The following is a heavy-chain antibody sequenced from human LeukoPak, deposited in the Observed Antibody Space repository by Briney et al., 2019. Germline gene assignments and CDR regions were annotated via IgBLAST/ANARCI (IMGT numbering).Heavy chain of an antibody. CDR3: AKDIGRYYFDTSGYYAPWFDP. CDR2: ISSSGSTI. CDR1: GFTFSSYE. Sequence: GGSLRLSCAASGFTFSSYEMNWVRQAPGKGLEWVSYISSSGSTIYYADSVKGRFTISRDNAKNSLYLQMNSLRVEDTALYYCAKDIGRYYFDTSGYYAPWFDPWGQGTLVTVSS. J-gene: IGHJ5*02. V-gene: IGHV3-48*03. D-gene: IGHD3-22*01.